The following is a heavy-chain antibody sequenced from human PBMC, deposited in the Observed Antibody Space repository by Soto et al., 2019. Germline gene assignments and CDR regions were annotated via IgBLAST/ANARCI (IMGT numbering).Heavy chain of an antibody. CDR3: TTRGYQGYYYYMDV. V-gene: IGHV3-9*01. CDR1: GFPFDDYA. J-gene: IGHJ6*03. D-gene: IGHD2-2*01. Sequence: GGSLRLSCASSGFPFDDYAMHWVRQAPGKGLEWVSGISWNSGSIGYADSVKGRFTISRDDSKNTLYLQMNSLKTEDTAVYYCTTRGYQGYYYYMDVWGKGTTVTVSS. CDR2: ISWNSGSI.